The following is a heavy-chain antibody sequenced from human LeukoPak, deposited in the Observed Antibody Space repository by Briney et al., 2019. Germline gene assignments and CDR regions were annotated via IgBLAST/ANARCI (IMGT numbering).Heavy chain of an antibody. D-gene: IGHD2-2*01. V-gene: IGHV4-34*01. Sequence: PSETLSLTCAVYGGSFSGYYWSWIRQPPGKGLEWIGEINHSGSTNYNPSLKSRVTISVDTSKNQFFLKLSSVTAADTAVYYCARDPYQYRPDFDYWGQGTLVTVSS. J-gene: IGHJ4*02. CDR2: INHSGST. CDR1: GGSFSGYY. CDR3: ARDPYQYRPDFDY.